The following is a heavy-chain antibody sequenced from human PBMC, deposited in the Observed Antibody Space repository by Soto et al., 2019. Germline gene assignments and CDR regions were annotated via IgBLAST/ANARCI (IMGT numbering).Heavy chain of an antibody. J-gene: IGHJ4*02. CDR3: AKDIGYGGNSEIDY. V-gene: IGHV3-23*01. CDR1: GFTFSSYA. Sequence: WGSLRLSCASSGFTFSSYAMSWVRQAPGKGLEWVSAISGSGGSTYYADSVKGRFTISRDNSKNTLYLQMNSLRAEDTAVYYCAKDIGYGGNSEIDYWGQGTLVTVSS. D-gene: IGHD4-17*01. CDR2: ISGSGGST.